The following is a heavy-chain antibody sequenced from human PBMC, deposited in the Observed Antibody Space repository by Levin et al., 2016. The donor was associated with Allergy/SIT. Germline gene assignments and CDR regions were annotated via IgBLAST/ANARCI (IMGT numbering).Heavy chain of an antibody. CDR2: IYHSGTT. Sequence: SETLSLTCAVSGGSISSSNWWSWVRQPPGKGLEWIGEIYHSGTTNYNPSLKSRITISLDKSKNQFSLTLSSVTAADTAVYYCAKVRYNFGALWGQGTLVTVSS. CDR1: GGSISSSNW. D-gene: IGHD5-18*01. CDR3: AKVRYNFGAL. V-gene: IGHV4-4*02. J-gene: IGHJ4*02.